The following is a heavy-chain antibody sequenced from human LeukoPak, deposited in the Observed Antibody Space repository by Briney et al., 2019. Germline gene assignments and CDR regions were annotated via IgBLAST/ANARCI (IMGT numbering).Heavy chain of an antibody. Sequence: ASVKVSCKASGYTLTSYYMNCVRQAPGQGLEWMGKIHPSYGSTDFAQNFQDRVTMTRHTSTSTVYMALSSLISEDTAVYYCVRGWWGTDYGWTNWFDPWGQGTLVSVSS. V-gene: IGHV1-46*01. CDR3: VRGWWGTDYGWTNWFDP. CDR1: GYTLTSYY. J-gene: IGHJ5*02. CDR2: IHPSYGST. D-gene: IGHD4-17*01.